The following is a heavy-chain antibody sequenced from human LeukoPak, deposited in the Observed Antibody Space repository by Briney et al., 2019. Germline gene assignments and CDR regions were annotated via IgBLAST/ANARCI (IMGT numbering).Heavy chain of an antibody. J-gene: IGHJ6*02. CDR2: VNRDGSET. CDR1: GFALSSHW. Sequence: GGSLRLSCAASGFALSSHWMTWVRQVPGRGPEWVANVNRDGSETYYLDSVKGRFTISKDNAKNSQYLQMNSLRAEDTALYHCARNNGMDVWGQGTTVIVSS. CDR3: ARNNGMDV. V-gene: IGHV3-7*03.